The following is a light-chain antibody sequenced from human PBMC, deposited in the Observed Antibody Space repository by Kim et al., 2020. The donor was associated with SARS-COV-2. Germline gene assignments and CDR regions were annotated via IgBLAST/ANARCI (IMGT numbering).Light chain of an antibody. Sequence: ASVGDRVTVTCRASHGINTYLAWYQQKPGKVPKLLLYGASALHSGVPSRFSGSGSGTDFTLTISSLQPEDVATYYCQKYNSAPWTFGQGTKVDIK. V-gene: IGKV1-27*01. CDR2: GAS. CDR1: HGINTY. J-gene: IGKJ1*01. CDR3: QKYNSAPWT.